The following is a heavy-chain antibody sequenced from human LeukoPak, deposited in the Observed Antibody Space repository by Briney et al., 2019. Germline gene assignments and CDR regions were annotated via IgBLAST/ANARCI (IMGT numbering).Heavy chain of an antibody. Sequence: SESLSLTCTVSGGSITNYYWSWMRQPPGKGLEWIGYIYYSGNTNYNPSLKSRVTISVDTSKNQFSLKLSSVTAADTAVYYCAGGFRAFGVVSELFDPWGQGTLVTVSS. V-gene: IGHV4-59*01. D-gene: IGHD3-3*01. CDR1: GGSITNYY. J-gene: IGHJ5*02. CDR2: IYYSGNT. CDR3: AGGFRAFGVVSELFDP.